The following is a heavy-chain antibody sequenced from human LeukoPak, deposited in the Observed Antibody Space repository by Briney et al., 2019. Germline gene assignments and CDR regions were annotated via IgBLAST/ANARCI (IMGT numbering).Heavy chain of an antibody. V-gene: IGHV1-3*01. D-gene: IGHD3-10*01. CDR1: GYTFTGYA. J-gene: IGHJ6*02. CDR2: INAGIGNT. Sequence: GASVKISCKASGYTFTGYAIHWVRQAPGQRPEWMGWINAGIGNTKYSQKFQGRVTITRDTSATTAYLELNSLRSEDTAVYYCARAPKFGSGTYVVILTRGHDQYGMDAWGQGTTVTVSS. CDR3: ARAPKFGSGTYVVILTRGHDQYGMDA.